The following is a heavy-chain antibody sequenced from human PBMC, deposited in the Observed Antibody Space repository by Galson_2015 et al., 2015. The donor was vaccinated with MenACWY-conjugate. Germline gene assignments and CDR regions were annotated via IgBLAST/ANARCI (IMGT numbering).Heavy chain of an antibody. Sequence: QSGAEVKKPGDSLKISCRASGYTFTGYWIGWVRQVPGRGLEWLGIIHPSDSDIKYSPSFQGQVTFSVDRSINTVYLQWRSLKASDTAMYYCGRQSAYGPFDNWGQGTLVTVSS. CDR2: IHPSDSDI. D-gene: IGHD3-10*01. J-gene: IGHJ4*02. CDR3: GRQSAYGPFDN. CDR1: GYTFTGYW. V-gene: IGHV5-51*01.